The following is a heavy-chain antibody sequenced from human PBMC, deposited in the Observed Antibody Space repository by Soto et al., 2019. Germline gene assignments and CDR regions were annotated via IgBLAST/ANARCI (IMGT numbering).Heavy chain of an antibody. CDR1: GGSFSGYY. D-gene: IGHD5-12*01. CDR3: ARARRYSGYDNNWFDP. V-gene: IGHV4-34*01. Sequence: KTSETLSLTCAVYGGSFSGYYWSWIRQPPGKGLEWIGEINHSGSTNYNPSLKTRVTISVDTSKNQFSLKLSSVTAADTAVYYCARARRYSGYDNNWFDPWGQGTLVTVSS. CDR2: INHSGST. J-gene: IGHJ5*02.